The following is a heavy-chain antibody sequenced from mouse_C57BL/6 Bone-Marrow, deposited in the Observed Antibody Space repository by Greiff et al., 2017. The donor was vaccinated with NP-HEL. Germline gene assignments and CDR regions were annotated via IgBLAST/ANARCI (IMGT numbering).Heavy chain of an antibody. J-gene: IGHJ3*01. CDR3: ARDRAVAY. Sequence: EVQLVESGGGLVKPGGSLKLSCAASGFTFSSYAMSWVRQTPEKRLEWVATISDGGSYTYYPDNVKGRFTISRDNAKNNLYLQMSHLKSEDTAMYYCARDRAVAYWGQGTLVTVSA. V-gene: IGHV5-4*01. CDR1: GFTFSSYA. CDR2: ISDGGSYT. D-gene: IGHD3-3*01.